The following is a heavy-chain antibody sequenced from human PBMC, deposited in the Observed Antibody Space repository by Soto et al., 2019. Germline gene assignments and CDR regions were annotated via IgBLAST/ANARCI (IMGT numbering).Heavy chain of an antibody. CDR1: GDSISRIDYY. Sequence: PSETLSLTCIVSGDSISRIDYYWTWIRQHPEKGLEWIGNIYFRGNTYYSPSLESRLTISVDTSKNQFSLKLTSVTAADTAVYYCAREGGSYDSGGYLIRGAFDIWGQGTMVPVSS. D-gene: IGHD3-22*01. CDR3: AREGGSYDSGGYLIRGAFDI. CDR2: IYFRGNT. V-gene: IGHV4-31*03. J-gene: IGHJ3*02.